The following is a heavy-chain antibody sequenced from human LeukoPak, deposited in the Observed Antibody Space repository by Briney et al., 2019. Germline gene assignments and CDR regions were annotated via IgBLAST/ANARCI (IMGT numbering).Heavy chain of an antibody. D-gene: IGHD3-3*01. J-gene: IGHJ5*02. CDR1: VDSISSTNYY. CDR3: ARGRKVDFWSGYYYNWFDP. V-gene: IGHV4-39*01. Sequence: PSETLSLTCTVSVDSISSTNYYWGWIRQPPGKWLEWIGSIYYSGSTYYNPSLESRVTISVDTSKNQFSLKLSSVTAADTAVYYCARGRKVDFWSGYYYNWFDPWGQGTLVTVSS. CDR2: IYYSGST.